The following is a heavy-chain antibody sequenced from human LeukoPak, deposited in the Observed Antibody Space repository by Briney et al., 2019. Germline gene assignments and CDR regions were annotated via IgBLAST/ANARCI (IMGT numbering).Heavy chain of an antibody. V-gene: IGHV4-38-2*02. CDR2: IYHSGST. Sequence: SETLSLTCTVSGYSISSGYYWGWIRQPPGKGLEWIGSIYHSGSTYYNPSLKSRVTISVDKSKNQFSLKLSSVTAADTAVYYCARSGYSYGYVVFDYWGQGTLVTVSS. CDR1: GYSISSGYY. CDR3: ARSGYSYGYVVFDY. J-gene: IGHJ4*02. D-gene: IGHD5-18*01.